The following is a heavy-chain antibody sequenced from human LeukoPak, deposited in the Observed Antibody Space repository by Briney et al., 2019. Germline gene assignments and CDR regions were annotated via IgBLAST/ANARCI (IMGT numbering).Heavy chain of an antibody. J-gene: IGHJ6*02. CDR2: ISYDGSNK. CDR3: AKDKLRGYSYGYYYYYYGMDV. Sequence: GGSLRLSCAASGFTFSSYGMHWARQAPGKGLEWVAVISYDGSNKYYADSVKGRFTISRDNSKNTLYLQMNSLRAEDTAVYYCAKDKLRGYSYGYYYYYYGMDVWGQGTTVTVSS. D-gene: IGHD5-18*01. CDR1: GFTFSSYG. V-gene: IGHV3-30*18.